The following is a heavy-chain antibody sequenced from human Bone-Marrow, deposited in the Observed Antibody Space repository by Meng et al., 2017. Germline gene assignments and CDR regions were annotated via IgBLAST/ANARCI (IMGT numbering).Heavy chain of an antibody. D-gene: IGHD5-18*01. J-gene: IGHJ6*02. CDR2: INPSGGST. CDR3: SRNTAMVSHYYYGMDV. V-gene: IGHV1-46*01. CDR1: GYTFTSYY. Sequence: ASVKVSCKASGYTFTSYYMHWVRQAPGQGLEWMGIINPSGGSTSYAQKFQGRVTMTRDTSTSTVYMELSSLRSEDTAVYYCSRNTAMVSHYYYGMDVWGQGTTATVSS.